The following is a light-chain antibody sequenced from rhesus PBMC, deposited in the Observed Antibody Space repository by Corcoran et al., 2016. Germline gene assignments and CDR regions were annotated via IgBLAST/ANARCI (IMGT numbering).Light chain of an antibody. CDR2: NVT. J-gene: IGKJ1*01. CDR3: MQSTRVPT. CDR1: QSLLHSNGKTY. Sequence: DIVMTQTPLSLPVTPGEPASISCRSSQSLLHSNGKTYLDWYRQKPGQSPRLLIYNVTNRESGVPDRFSGRGSGTDFPLKISRVGTLEGSVYSCMQSTRVPTFGQGTKVEI. V-gene: IGKV2S2*01.